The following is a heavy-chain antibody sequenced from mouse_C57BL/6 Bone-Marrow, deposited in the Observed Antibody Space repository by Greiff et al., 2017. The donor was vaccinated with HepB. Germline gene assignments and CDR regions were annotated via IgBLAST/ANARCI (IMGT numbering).Heavy chain of an antibody. CDR2: IYPRSGNT. D-gene: IGHD1-1*01. CDR1: GYTFTSYG. J-gene: IGHJ1*03. Sequence: VQLVESGAELARPGASVKLSCKASGYTFTSYGISWVKQRTGQGLEWIGEIYPRSGNTYYNEKFKGKATLTADKSSSTAYMELRSLTSEDSAVYFCAREETVPWYFDVWGTGTTVTVSS. CDR3: AREETVPWYFDV. V-gene: IGHV1-81*01.